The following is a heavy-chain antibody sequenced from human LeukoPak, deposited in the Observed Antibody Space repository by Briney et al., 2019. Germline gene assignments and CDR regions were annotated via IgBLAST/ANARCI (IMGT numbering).Heavy chain of an antibody. D-gene: IGHD6-19*01. Sequence: PGGSLRLSCAASGFTLSSYAVSWVRQAPGKGLEWVSGISGSGGSTYYADSVKGRFTISRDNSKNTLYLQMNSLRAEDTAVYYCARGYSGGWSFFEYWGQGTPVTVSS. CDR3: ARGYSGGWSFFEY. CDR1: GFTLSSYA. J-gene: IGHJ4*02. CDR2: ISGSGGST. V-gene: IGHV3-23*01.